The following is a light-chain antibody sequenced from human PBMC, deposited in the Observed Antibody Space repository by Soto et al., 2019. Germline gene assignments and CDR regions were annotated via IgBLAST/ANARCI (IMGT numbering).Light chain of an antibody. CDR2: AAS. CDR3: QQYYSYPPT. Sequence: AIRMTQSPSSFSASTGDRVTITCRASQGISSYLAWYQQKPGKAPTLLIYAASTLQSGVPSRFSGSGSGTDFTLTTSCLQSEDFATYYCQQYYSYPPTFGPGTKVDIK. V-gene: IGKV1-8*01. J-gene: IGKJ3*01. CDR1: QGISSY.